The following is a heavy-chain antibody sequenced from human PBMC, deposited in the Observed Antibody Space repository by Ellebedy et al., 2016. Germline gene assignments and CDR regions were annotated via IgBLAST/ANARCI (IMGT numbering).Heavy chain of an antibody. V-gene: IGHV3-23*01. CDR2: ISGSGGST. J-gene: IGHJ4*02. CDR3: AKYPGGKGFLEWYTPRYSY. Sequence: GGSLRLSCAASGFTFSSYAMSRVHQAPGKGLEWVSAISGSGGSTYYADSVKGRFTISRDNSKNTLYLQMNSLRAEDTAVYYCAKYPGGKGFLEWYTPRYSYWGQGTLVTVSS. D-gene: IGHD3-3*01. CDR1: GFTFSSYA.